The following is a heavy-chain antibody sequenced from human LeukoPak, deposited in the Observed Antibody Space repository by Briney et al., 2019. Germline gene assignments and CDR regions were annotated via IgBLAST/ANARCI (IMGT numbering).Heavy chain of an antibody. CDR3: ARYYYYYYMDV. V-gene: IGHV4-34*01. CDR1: GGSFSGYY. CDR2: INHSGST. J-gene: IGHJ6*03. Sequence: PSETLSLTCAVYGGSFSGYYWSWIRQPPGKGLVWIGEINHSGSTNYNPSLKSRVTISVDTSKNQFSLKLSSVTAADTAVYYCARYYYYYYMDVWGKGTTVTVSS.